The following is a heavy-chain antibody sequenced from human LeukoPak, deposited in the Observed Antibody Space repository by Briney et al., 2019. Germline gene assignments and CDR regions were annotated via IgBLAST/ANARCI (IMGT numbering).Heavy chain of an antibody. J-gene: IGHJ6*03. CDR3: ARRYQLLLSGYYYYYMDV. CDR1: GYTFTSYG. V-gene: IGHV1-18*01. D-gene: IGHD2-2*01. Sequence: GASVKVSCKASGYTFTSYGISWVRQAPGQGLEWMGWISAYNGNTNYAQKLQGRVTMTTDTSTSTAYMELRSLRSDDTAVYYCARRYQLLLSGYYYYYMDVWGKGTTVTVSS. CDR2: ISAYNGNT.